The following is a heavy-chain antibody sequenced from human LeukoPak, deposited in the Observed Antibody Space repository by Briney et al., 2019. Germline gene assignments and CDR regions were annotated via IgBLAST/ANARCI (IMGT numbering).Heavy chain of an antibody. Sequence: SVKVSCKASGGTFSSYAISWVRQAPGQGLEWMGRIIPILGIANYAQKFQGRVTITADKSTSTAYMELSSLRSEDTAVYYCAREKRGTVTTQYWGQGTLVTVSS. CDR2: IIPILGIA. CDR1: GGTFSSYA. D-gene: IGHD4-17*01. J-gene: IGHJ4*02. CDR3: AREKRGTVTTQY. V-gene: IGHV1-69*04.